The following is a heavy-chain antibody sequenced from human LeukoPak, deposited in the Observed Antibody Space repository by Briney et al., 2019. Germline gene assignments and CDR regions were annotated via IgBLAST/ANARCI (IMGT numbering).Heavy chain of an antibody. CDR2: IIPILGIA. Sequence: SVKVSCKASGGTFSSYAISWVRQAPGQGLEWMGRIIPILGIANYAQKFQGRVTITADKSTSTAHMELSSLRSEDTAVYYCARDRGDGYKSSFDYWGQGTLVTVSS. J-gene: IGHJ4*02. CDR1: GGTFSSYA. CDR3: ARDRGDGYKSSFDY. D-gene: IGHD5-24*01. V-gene: IGHV1-69*04.